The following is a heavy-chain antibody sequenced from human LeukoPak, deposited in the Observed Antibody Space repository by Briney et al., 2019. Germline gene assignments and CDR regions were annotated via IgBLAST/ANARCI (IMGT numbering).Heavy chain of an antibody. J-gene: IGHJ6*04. V-gene: IGHV1-69*06. CDR3: AEDPRADCSCTSCYVTPPPHYYYGMDV. Sequence: ASVKGSCKASGGTFSSYAISWVRQAPGQGLEWMGGIIPIFGTANYAQKFQGRVTITADKSTSTAYMELSSLRSEDPAVYYCAEDPRADCSCTSCYVTPPPHYYYGMDVWGKGTTVTVSS. CDR1: GGTFSSYA. D-gene: IGHD2-2*01. CDR2: IIPIFGTA.